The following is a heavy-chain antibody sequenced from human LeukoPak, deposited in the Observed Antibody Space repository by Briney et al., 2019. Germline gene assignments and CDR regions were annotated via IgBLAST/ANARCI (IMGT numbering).Heavy chain of an antibody. CDR1: GFTFSSYG. J-gene: IGHJ6*03. CDR2: IRYDGSNK. V-gene: IGHV3-30*02. D-gene: IGHD3-10*01. Sequence: PGGSLRLSCAASGFTFSSYGMHWVRQAPGKGLEWVAFIRYDGSNKYYADSVKGRFTISRDNSKNTLYLQMNSLRAEDTAVYYCAKDSGNKGTRYYYYYYMDVWGKGTTVTVSS. CDR3: AKDSGNKGTRYYYYYYMDV.